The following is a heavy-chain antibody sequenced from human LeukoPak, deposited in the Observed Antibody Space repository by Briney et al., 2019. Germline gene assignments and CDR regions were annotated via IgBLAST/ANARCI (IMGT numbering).Heavy chain of an antibody. D-gene: IGHD4-23*01. CDR1: GYTFTGYY. CDR2: INPNSGGT. Sequence: ASVKVSCKASGYTFTGYYMHWVRQAPGQGLEWMGWINPNSGGTNYAQKFQGRVTMTRDTSISTAYMELRSLRSDDTAVYYCARLPDYGGNSPHWFDPWGQGTLVTVSS. CDR3: ARLPDYGGNSPHWFDP. V-gene: IGHV1-2*02. J-gene: IGHJ5*02.